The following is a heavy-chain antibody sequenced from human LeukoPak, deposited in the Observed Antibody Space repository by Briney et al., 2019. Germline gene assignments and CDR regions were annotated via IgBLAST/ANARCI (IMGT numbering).Heavy chain of an antibody. V-gene: IGHV3-66*01. J-gene: IGHJ4*02. D-gene: IGHD3-22*01. CDR3: ARDQAGYYRFDY. CDR2: IYSGGST. Sequence: GGSLRLSCAASGFTVSSNYMSWVRQAPGKGMEWVSGIYSGGSTYYADSVKGRFTISRDNPNNTLYLQMNSLRAEDTAVYYCARDQAGYYRFDYWGQGTLVTVSS. CDR1: GFTVSSNY.